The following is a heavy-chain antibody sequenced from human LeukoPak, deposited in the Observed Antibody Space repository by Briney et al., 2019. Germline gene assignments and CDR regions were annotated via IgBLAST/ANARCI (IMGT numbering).Heavy chain of an antibody. V-gene: IGHV1-46*01. J-gene: IGHJ4*02. CDR1: GYTFTSYY. Sequence: ASVKVSCKASGYTFTSYYMHWVRQAPGQGLEWMRIINPSGGTTSYAQKFQGRVTMTRDMSTSTVYMELSSLRSEDTAVYYCARDLSTAAGNYYFDYWGQGTLVTVSS. D-gene: IGHD6-13*01. CDR3: ARDLSTAAGNYYFDY. CDR2: INPSGGTT.